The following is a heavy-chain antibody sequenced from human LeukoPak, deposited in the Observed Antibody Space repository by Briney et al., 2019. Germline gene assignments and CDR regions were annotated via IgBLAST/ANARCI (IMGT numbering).Heavy chain of an antibody. Sequence: SETLSLTCTVSGGSITSHYWSWIRQPPGKGLEWIGYIHDSGSTNYSPSLKSRVTISIDASKNRFSLKLSSVTAADTAVYYCARSAGGADWGQGTLVTVSS. D-gene: IGHD3-10*01. J-gene: IGHJ4*02. CDR1: GGSITSHY. V-gene: IGHV4-59*11. CDR3: ARSAGGAD. CDR2: IHDSGST.